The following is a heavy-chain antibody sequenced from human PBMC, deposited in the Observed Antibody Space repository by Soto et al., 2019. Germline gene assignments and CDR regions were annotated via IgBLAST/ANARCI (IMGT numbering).Heavy chain of an antibody. CDR3: ARLYNYGSGSCLTPGSCYFDF. CDR1: GYTFSSYG. V-gene: IGHV1-18*01. Sequence: QVQLVQSGAEVKKPGASVKVSCKASGYTFSSYGVGWVRQAPGQGLEWVGWFNTYSGQTQYAQKLQGRVTVTTDTSTNTVYMEVGSLISDDTAVYYCARLYNYGSGSCLTPGSCYFDFWGRGTLVTVSS. CDR2: FNTYSGQT. D-gene: IGHD3-10*01. J-gene: IGHJ4*02.